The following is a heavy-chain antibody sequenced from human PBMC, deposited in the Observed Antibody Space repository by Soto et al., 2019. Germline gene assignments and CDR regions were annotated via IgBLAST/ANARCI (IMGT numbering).Heavy chain of an antibody. CDR1: GGTFSSYT. D-gene: IGHD3-9*01. CDR2: IIPILGIA. J-gene: IGHJ4*02. CDR3: ASVKEKYYDILTGPFDY. V-gene: IGHV1-69*02. Sequence: QVQLVQSGAEVKKPGSSVKVSCTASGGTFSSYTISWVRQAPGQGLEWMGRIIPILGIANYAQKFQGRVTITANKSTSTAYMELSSLRSEDTAVYYCASVKEKYYDILTGPFDYWGQGTLVTVSS.